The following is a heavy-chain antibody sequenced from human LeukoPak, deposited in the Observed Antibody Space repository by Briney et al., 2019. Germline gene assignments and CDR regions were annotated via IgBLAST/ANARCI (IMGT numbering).Heavy chain of an antibody. CDR2: IYYSGST. CDR1: GGSISSYY. V-gene: IGHV4-59*01. CDR3: ARVRGIAARQFDY. Sequence: PSETLSLTCTVSGGSISSYYWSWIRQPPGKGLEWIGYIYYSGSTNYNPSLKSRVTISVGTSKNQFSLKLSSVTAADTAVYYCARVRGIAARQFDYWGQGTLVTVSS. J-gene: IGHJ4*02. D-gene: IGHD6-6*01.